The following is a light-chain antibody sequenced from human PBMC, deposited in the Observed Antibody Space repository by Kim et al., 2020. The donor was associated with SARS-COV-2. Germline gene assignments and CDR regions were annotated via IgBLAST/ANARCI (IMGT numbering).Light chain of an antibody. J-gene: IGLJ2*01. Sequence: SALTQPRSVSGSPGQSVTMSCTGTRSDVGAYNYVSWYQQHPGKAPKVVIYDVTNRPSGVPDRFSGSKSGNTASLTISGLQAEDEADYYCCSFAGNSVIFGGGTQLTVL. V-gene: IGLV2-11*01. CDR2: DVT. CDR3: CSFAGNSVI. CDR1: RSDVGAYNY.